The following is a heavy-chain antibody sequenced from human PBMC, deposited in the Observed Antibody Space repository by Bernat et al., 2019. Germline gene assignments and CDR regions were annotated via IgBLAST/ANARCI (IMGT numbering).Heavy chain of an antibody. J-gene: IGHJ6*03. CDR1: GGSISSSSYY. D-gene: IGHD6-19*01. V-gene: IGHV4-39*01. CDR2: IFYSGST. Sequence: QLQLQESGPGLVKPSETLSLTCTVSGGSISSSSYYWGWIRQPPGKGLEWIGSIFYSGSTYHNPSLKSRVTISVDTSKSQFSLKLSSVTATDTAVYYCARLPYSSGWYPYMDVWVKGTTVIVSS. CDR3: ARLPYSSGWYPYMDV.